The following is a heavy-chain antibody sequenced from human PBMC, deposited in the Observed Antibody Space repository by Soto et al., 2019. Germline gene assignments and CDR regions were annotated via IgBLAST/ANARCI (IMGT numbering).Heavy chain of an antibody. J-gene: IGHJ4*02. CDR1: GFTFSSYA. V-gene: IGHV3-23*01. CDR2: ISGSGGST. D-gene: IGHD2-2*01. CDR3: ANQGEQYQLLWERLLDY. Sequence: PGGSLRLSCAASGFTFSSYAMSWVRQAPGKGLEWVSAISGSGGSTYYADSVKGRFTISRDNSKNTLYLQMNSLRAEDTAVYYCANQGEQYQLLWERLLDYWGQGTLVTVSS.